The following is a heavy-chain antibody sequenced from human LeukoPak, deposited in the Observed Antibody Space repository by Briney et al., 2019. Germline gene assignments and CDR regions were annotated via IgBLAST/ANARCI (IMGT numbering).Heavy chain of an antibody. CDR1: GFTFSSYW. Sequence: PGGSLRLSCAASGFTFSSYWMSWVRQAPGKGLEWVSYISSSGSTIYYADSVKGRFTISRDNAKNSLYLQMNSLRAEDTAVYYCARRRGSYSDDYWGQGTLVTVSS. J-gene: IGHJ4*02. CDR2: ISSSGSTI. CDR3: ARRRGSYSDDY. V-gene: IGHV3-48*04. D-gene: IGHD1-26*01.